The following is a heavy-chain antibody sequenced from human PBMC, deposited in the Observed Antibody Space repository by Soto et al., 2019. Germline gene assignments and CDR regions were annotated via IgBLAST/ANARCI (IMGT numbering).Heavy chain of an antibody. V-gene: IGHV4-34*12. D-gene: IGHD1-26*01. CDR1: GGSFSAYY. CDR2: IIHSEST. CDR3: ARQRPTDGRWEFANYYGMDV. J-gene: IGHJ6*02. Sequence: SETLSLTCAVYGGSFSAYYWSWVRQPPGKGLEWIGEIIHSESTKYNPSLKSQVTISVDTSKNQFSLKLSSVTAADTAVNYCARQRPTDGRWEFANYYGMDVWGQGTTVTVSS.